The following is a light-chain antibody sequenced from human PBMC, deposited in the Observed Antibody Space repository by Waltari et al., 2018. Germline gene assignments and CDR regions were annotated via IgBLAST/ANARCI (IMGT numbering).Light chain of an antibody. CDR1: SSDIGNNVH. V-gene: IGLV2-14*01. J-gene: IGLJ1*01. Sequence: QSVLTQPASLSGSPGQSITISCTGTSSDIGNNVHVAWYQQHPGRAPKLIIFDVSEGPSGVSRRFSGSKSGNTASLTISGLQTEDEADYYCSAYTMFATYVFGTGTKVTVL. CDR2: DVS. CDR3: SAYTMFATYV.